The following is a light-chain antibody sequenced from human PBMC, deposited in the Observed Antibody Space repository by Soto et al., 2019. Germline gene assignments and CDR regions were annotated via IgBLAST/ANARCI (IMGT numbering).Light chain of an antibody. Sequence: AIQVTQSPSSLSASLGDRVTITCRASQGIRGDLGWYQQKPGKAPKLLISATSTLQSGVPSRFSGRGSGTNFTLTISSLQPEDFATYYCIQDFISPLTVGQGTKVDIK. J-gene: IGKJ1*01. CDR3: IQDFISPLT. V-gene: IGKV1-6*01. CDR2: ATS. CDR1: QGIRGD.